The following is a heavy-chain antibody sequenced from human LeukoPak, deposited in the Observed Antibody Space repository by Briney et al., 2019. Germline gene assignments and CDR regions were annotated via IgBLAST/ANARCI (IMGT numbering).Heavy chain of an antibody. V-gene: IGHV4-39*01. CDR2: IYYSGTT. J-gene: IGHJ4*02. CDR3: GRRLEIATAIDY. Sequence: SETLSLTCTVSGGPIDSAGYFWDWIRQPPGKGLEWIGTIYYSGTTYYNPSLKSRVTISVDTSKSQFSLDLSSVTAADTAVYYCGRRLEIATAIDYWGQGILVTVSS. CDR1: GGPIDSAGYF. D-gene: IGHD6-25*01.